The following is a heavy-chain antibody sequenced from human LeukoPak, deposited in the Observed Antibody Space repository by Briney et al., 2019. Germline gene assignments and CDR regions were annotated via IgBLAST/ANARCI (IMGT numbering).Heavy chain of an antibody. CDR2: ISGSGGST. CDR3: AKVAEQYQLLSFFDY. Sequence: GGSLRLSCAASGFTSSSYAMSWVRQAPGKGLEWVSVISGSGGSTYYADSVKGRFTISRDNSKNTLNLQMNSLRAEDTAVYYCAKVAEQYQLLSFFDYWGQGTLVTVSS. J-gene: IGHJ4*02. V-gene: IGHV3-23*01. D-gene: IGHD2-2*01. CDR1: GFTSSSYA.